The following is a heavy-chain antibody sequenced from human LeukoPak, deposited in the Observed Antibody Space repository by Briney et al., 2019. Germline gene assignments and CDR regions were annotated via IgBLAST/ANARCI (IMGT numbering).Heavy chain of an antibody. Sequence: SETLSLTCTASGGSISSYYWSWIRQPPGKGLEWIGYTYYSGSTNYNPSLKSRVTISLDTSKNHFSLRLSSLTAADTAVYYCARDQGGPFDFWGRGILVTVSS. CDR3: ARDQGGPFDF. CDR1: GGSISSYY. V-gene: IGHV4-59*12. J-gene: IGHJ4*02. CDR2: TYYSGST.